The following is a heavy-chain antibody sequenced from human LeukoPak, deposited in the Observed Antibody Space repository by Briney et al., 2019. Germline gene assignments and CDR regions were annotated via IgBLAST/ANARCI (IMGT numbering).Heavy chain of an antibody. CDR2: ISWNSGSI. V-gene: IGHV3-9*01. D-gene: IGHD6-13*01. CDR3: AKDRGSSWYLGWFDP. Sequence: GGSLRLSCAASGFTFDDYAMHWVRQAPGKGLEWFSGISWNSGSIGYADSVKGRFTISRDNAKNSLYLQMNSLRAEDTALYYCAKDRGSSWYLGWFDPWGQGTLVTVSS. CDR1: GFTFDDYA. J-gene: IGHJ5*02.